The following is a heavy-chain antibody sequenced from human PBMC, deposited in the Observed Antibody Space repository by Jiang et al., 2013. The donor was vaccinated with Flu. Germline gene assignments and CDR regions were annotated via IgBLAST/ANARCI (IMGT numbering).Heavy chain of an antibody. J-gene: IGHJ5*02. CDR2: IIPMLGMT. D-gene: IGHD5-18*01. Sequence: QSGAEVKKPGSSVKVSCKASGGTLSSYIFSWVRQAPGQGLEWMGRIIPMLGMTNYAQKFQGRVTITADSSLNTAYMELSSLRSEDTAVYYCARLVDAAMPLDTWGQGTPGHRLL. V-gene: IGHV1-69*02. CDR1: GGTLSSYI. CDR3: ARLVDAAMPLDT.